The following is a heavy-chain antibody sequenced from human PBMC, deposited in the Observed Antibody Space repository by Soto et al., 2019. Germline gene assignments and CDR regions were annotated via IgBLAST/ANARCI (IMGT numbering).Heavy chain of an antibody. CDR3: ARESSHCTNGVCLPYYFDY. D-gene: IGHD2-8*01. CDR1: GFTFSSYA. J-gene: IGHJ4*02. Sequence: GGSLRLSCAASGFTFSSYAMHWVRQAPSKGLEWVAVISYDGSNKYYADSVKGRFTISRDNSKNTLYLQMNSLRAEDTAVYYCARESSHCTNGVCLPYYFDYWGQGTLVTVSS. V-gene: IGHV3-30-3*01. CDR2: ISYDGSNK.